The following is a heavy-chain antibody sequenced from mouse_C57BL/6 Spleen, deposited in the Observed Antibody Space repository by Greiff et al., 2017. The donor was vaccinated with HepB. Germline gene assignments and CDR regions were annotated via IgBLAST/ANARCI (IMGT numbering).Heavy chain of an antibody. CDR1: GYTFTSYW. D-gene: IGHD2-1*01. J-gene: IGHJ2*01. CDR2: IDPSDSYT. Sequence: QVQLQQPGAELVKPGASVKLSCKASGYTFTSYWMQWVKQRPGQGLEWIGEIDPSDSYTNYNQKFKGKATLTVDTSSSTAYMQLSSLTSEDSAVYYCARGDYGNYGNYWGQGTTLTVSS. CDR3: ARGDYGNYGNY. V-gene: IGHV1-50*01.